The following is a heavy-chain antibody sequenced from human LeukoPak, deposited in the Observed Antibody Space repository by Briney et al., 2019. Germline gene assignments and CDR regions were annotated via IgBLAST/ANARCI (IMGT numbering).Heavy chain of an antibody. J-gene: IGHJ6*02. V-gene: IGHV3-23*01. CDR2: ISGSGGST. CDR1: GFTFSSYA. D-gene: IGHD3-10*01. Sequence: GGSLRLSCAASGFTFSSYAMSWVRQAPGKGLEWVSAISGSGGSTYYADSVKGRLTISRDNAKNSLYLQMNSLRAEDTAVYYCARDRGSFETDYGMDVWGQGTTVTVSS. CDR3: ARDRGSFETDYGMDV.